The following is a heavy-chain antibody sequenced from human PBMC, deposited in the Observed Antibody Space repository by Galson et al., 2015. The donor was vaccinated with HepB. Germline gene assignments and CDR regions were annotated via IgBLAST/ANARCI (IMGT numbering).Heavy chain of an antibody. V-gene: IGHV4-34*12. D-gene: IGHD5-18*01. J-gene: IGHJ4*02. CDR1: GGSFSNYY. CDR3: SILSSGYRNGFLRSY. Sequence: TLSLTCVVYGGSFSNYYWSWIRQSPGKGLEWIGEIIHSGSTNYNPSLKSRVTISVDTSKNQFSLKLSSVTAADTAVYYCSILSSGYRNGFLRSYWGQGTLVTVSS. CDR2: IIHSGST.